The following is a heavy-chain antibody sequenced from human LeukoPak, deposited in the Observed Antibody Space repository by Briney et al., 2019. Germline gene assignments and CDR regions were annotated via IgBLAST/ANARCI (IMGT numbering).Heavy chain of an antibody. D-gene: IGHD5-18*01. V-gene: IGHV3-74*01. CDR3: AGLSYGRGYYFDY. CDR1: GFTFSTYW. CDR2: INSDGSYT. J-gene: IGHJ4*02. Sequence: GGSLRLSCAVSGFTFSTYWVHWVRQAPGKGLVWVSRINSDGSYTSFADSVKGRFTISRDNAKNTLYLQMNSLRAEDTAVYYCAGLSYGRGYYFDYWGQGTLVAVSS.